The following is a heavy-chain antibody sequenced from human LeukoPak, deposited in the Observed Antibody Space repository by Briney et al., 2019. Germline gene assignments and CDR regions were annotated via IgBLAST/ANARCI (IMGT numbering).Heavy chain of an antibody. CDR2: IYPGDSDT. J-gene: IGHJ5*02. D-gene: IGHD5-18*01. CDR3: ARLNRPGYSYAPFDP. V-gene: IGHV5-51*01. CDR1: GYSFIDYW. Sequence: GESLKISCQGSGYSFIDYWIGWVRQMPGKGLEWMGIIYPGDSDTRYSPSFQGQVTISADKSISTAYLQWSSLKASDTAMYYCARLNRPGYSYAPFDPWGQGTLVTVSS.